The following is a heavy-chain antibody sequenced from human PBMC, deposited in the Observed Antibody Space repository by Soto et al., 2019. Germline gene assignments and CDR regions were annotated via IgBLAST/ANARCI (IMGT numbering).Heavy chain of an antibody. D-gene: IGHD1-26*01. V-gene: IGHV1-58*01. CDR2: IVVGSGNT. CDR3: AADGGPQTSYLGIFVY. J-gene: IGHJ4*02. CDR1: GFTFTSSA. Sequence: QMQLVQSGPEVKKPGTSVKVSCKASGFTFTSSAVQWVRQARGQRLEWIGWIVVGSGNTNYAQKFQERVTITRDMSTSTAYMELSSLRSEVTAVYYCAADGGPQTSYLGIFVYWGQGTLVTVSS.